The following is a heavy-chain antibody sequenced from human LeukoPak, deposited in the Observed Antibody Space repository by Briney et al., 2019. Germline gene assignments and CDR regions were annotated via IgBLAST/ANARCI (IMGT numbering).Heavy chain of an antibody. CDR2: ISRNGGST. J-gene: IGHJ6*03. CDR1: GFTFSSYA. V-gene: IGHV3-23*01. Sequence: GGSLRLSCAASGFTFSSYAMSWVRQAPGKGLEWVSAISRNGGSTYYADSVKGRFTISRDNSKNTLYLQMNSLRAEDTAVYYCAKGLGYCSGGSCYSPLYYYMDVWGKGTTVTVSS. CDR3: AKGLGYCSGGSCYSPLYYYMDV. D-gene: IGHD2-15*01.